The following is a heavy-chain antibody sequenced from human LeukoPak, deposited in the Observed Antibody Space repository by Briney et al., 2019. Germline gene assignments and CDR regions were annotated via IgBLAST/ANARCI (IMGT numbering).Heavy chain of an antibody. CDR2: IYYSGST. D-gene: IGHD6-19*01. Sequence: SETLSLTCTVSGGSISSYYWSWIRQPPGKVLEWIGYIYYSGSTNYNPSLKSRVTISVDTSKNQFSLKLSSVTAADTAVYYCARVKRLGQWLVHYYYGMDVWGQGTTVTVSS. V-gene: IGHV4-59*01. CDR1: GGSISSYY. CDR3: ARVKRLGQWLVHYYYGMDV. J-gene: IGHJ6*02.